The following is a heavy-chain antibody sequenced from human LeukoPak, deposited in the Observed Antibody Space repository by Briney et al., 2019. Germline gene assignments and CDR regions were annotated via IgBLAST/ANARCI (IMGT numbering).Heavy chain of an antibody. CDR3: ARHYGP. D-gene: IGHD3-10*01. CDR1: GGPFSGYS. V-gene: IGHV4-39*01. CDR2: IYDSGST. J-gene: IGHJ5*02. Sequence: PSETLSLTCAVSGGPFSGYSWNWIRQPPGKGLEWIGSIYDSGSTYYNPSLKSRVTISVDTSKNQFSLKLNSVTAADTAVYYCARHYGPWGQGTLVTVSS.